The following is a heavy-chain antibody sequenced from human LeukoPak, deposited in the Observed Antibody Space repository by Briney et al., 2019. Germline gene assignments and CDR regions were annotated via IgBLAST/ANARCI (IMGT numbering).Heavy chain of an antibody. Sequence: GGSLRLSCAASAFTFSSYSMNWVGQAPGKGLEWVSSISSSSYIYYADSVKGRFTISRDNAKNSLYLQMNSLRAEDTAVYYCARDAAGMTDPWGQGTLVTVSS. CDR2: ISSSSYI. J-gene: IGHJ5*02. CDR3: ARDAAGMTDP. V-gene: IGHV3-21*01. CDR1: AFTFSSYS. D-gene: IGHD1-1*01.